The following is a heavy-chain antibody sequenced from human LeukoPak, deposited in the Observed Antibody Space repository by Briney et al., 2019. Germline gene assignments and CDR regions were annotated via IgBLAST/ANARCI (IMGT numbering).Heavy chain of an antibody. CDR2: IYYSGST. Sequence: PSQTLSLTCTVSGGSISSGSYYWGWIRQPPGKGLEWIGSIYYSGSTYYNPSLKSRVTISVDTSKNQFSLKLSSVTAADTAVYYCARIVVVAAKALPYFDYWGQGTLVTVSS. D-gene: IGHD2-15*01. CDR1: GGSISSGSYY. V-gene: IGHV4-39*07. J-gene: IGHJ4*02. CDR3: ARIVVVAAKALPYFDY.